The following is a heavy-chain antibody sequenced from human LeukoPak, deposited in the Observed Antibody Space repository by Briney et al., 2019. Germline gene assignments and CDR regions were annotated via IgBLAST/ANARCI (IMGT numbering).Heavy chain of an antibody. V-gene: IGHV4-59*01. J-gene: IGHJ3*02. D-gene: IGHD6-19*01. CDR1: VGPISGYY. Sequence: HPSETLSLTCTVSVGPISGYYGTSIRQPPGKGLEWIGYIYSSGSTNYNPSLGSRVNISVDTSKNQFSLKLSSVAAADTGVYYCAKPVRQWLANDAFAIWGQGTMVTVSS. CDR3: AKPVRQWLANDAFAI. CDR2: IYSSGST.